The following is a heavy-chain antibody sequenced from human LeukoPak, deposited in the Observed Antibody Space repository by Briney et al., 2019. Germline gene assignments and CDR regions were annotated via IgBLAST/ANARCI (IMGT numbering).Heavy chain of an antibody. CDR3: AKKAQYNGNYPLDY. CDR2: TSDRGDYT. CDR1: GFTFSNYW. D-gene: IGHD1-26*01. V-gene: IGHV3-23*01. Sequence: GSLRLSCAASGFTFSNYWMSWVRQAPGKGLEWVPGTSDRGDYTYYADSVKGRFTISRDNSKNTLYLQMNSLRAEDTALYFCAKKAQYNGNYPLDYWGQGTLVTVPS. J-gene: IGHJ4*02.